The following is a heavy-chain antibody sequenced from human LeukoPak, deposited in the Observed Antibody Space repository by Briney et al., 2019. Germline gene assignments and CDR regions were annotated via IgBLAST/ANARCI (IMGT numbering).Heavy chain of an antibody. V-gene: IGHV4-59*01. Sequence: SETLSLTCTVSGASISGSYWSWIRQPPGKRLEWIGYIYYSGRTNYNPSLKSRVTVSLDTSKKQFSLNVSSVTAADTAVYYCARGFYSPHYWGQGTLVSVSS. CDR2: IYYSGRT. J-gene: IGHJ4*02. D-gene: IGHD4-11*01. CDR1: GASISGSY. CDR3: ARGFYSPHY.